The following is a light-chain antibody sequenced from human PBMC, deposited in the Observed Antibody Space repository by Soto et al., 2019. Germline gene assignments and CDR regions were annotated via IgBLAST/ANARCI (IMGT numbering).Light chain of an antibody. J-gene: IGKJ1*01. CDR2: GAS. CDR3: QQYGSSPTT. Sequence: EMVMTQSPPPLSVCPGERAPLSCRASQSVSSSYLAWYQQKPGQAPRLLIYGASRRATGIPDRFSGSGSGTDFTLTISRLEPEDFAVYFCQQYGSSPTTFGQGTKVDIK. V-gene: IGKV3-20*01. CDR1: QSVSSSY.